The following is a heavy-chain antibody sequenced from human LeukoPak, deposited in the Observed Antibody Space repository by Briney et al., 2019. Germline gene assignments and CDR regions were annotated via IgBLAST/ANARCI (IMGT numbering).Heavy chain of an antibody. D-gene: IGHD1-26*01. CDR1: GGSISSGSYY. J-gene: IGHJ6*03. V-gene: IGHV4-61*02. CDR2: IYTSGST. Sequence: PSETLSLTCTVSGGSISSGSYYWSWIRQPAGKGLEWIGRIYTSGSTNYNPSLKSRVTISVDTSKNQFSLKLSSVTAADTAVYYCARAPFGSYYGYYYYYMDVWGKGTTVTVSS. CDR3: ARAPFGSYYGYYYYYMDV.